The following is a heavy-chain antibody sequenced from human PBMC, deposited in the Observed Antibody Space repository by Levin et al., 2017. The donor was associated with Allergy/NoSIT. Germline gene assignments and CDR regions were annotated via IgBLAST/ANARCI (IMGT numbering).Heavy chain of an antibody. CDR2: IYYSGST. J-gene: IGHJ4*02. D-gene: IGHD4-17*01. Sequence: SETLSLTCTVSGGSISSSSYYWGWIRQPPGKGLEWIGSIYYSGSTYYNPSLKSRVTISVDTSKNQFSLKLSSVTAADTAVYYCARRGHYGDKFDYWGQGTLVTVSS. V-gene: IGHV4-39*01. CDR1: GGSISSSSYY. CDR3: ARRGHYGDKFDY.